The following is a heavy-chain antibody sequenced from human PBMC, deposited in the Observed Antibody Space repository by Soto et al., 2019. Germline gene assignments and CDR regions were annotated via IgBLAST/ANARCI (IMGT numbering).Heavy chain of an antibody. Sequence: GSLRLSCAASGFTFSSYAMSWVRQAPGKGLEWVSAISGSGGSTYYADSVKGRFTISRDNSKNTLYLQMNSLRAEDTAVYYCAKDDDVVVVAATRHDYWGQGTLVTVSS. CDR3: AKDDDVVVVAATRHDY. J-gene: IGHJ4*02. CDR1: GFTFSSYA. CDR2: ISGSGGST. D-gene: IGHD2-15*01. V-gene: IGHV3-23*01.